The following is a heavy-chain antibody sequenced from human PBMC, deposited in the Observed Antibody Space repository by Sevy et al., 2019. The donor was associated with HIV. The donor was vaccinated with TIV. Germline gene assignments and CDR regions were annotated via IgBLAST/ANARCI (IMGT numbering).Heavy chain of an antibody. V-gene: IGHV3-48*02. J-gene: IGHJ6*02. CDR1: GFTFSSYS. CDR3: ARGGGYDFWSGYYTGVAGVTDV. D-gene: IGHD3-3*01. Sequence: GGSLRLSCSASGFTFSSYSMNWVRQAPGKGLEWVSYISSTSSAIYYADSVKGRFTISRDNAKNSLYLQMNSLRDEDTAVYYCARGGGYDFWSGYYTGVAGVTDVWGQGTTVTVSS. CDR2: ISSTSSAI.